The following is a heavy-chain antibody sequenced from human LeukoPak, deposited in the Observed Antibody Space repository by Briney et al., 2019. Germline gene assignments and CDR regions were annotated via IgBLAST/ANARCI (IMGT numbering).Heavy chain of an antibody. J-gene: IGHJ4*02. Sequence: GGSLRLSCVASGFTFTSDAMNWVRQAPGKGLEWVSSTVSRGTTQYADSVKGRFTISRDNAKNTLYLQMNSLRAEDTAVYYCTRDWRNLGYDYWGQGTLVTVSS. V-gene: IGHV3-69-1*01. D-gene: IGHD5-12*01. CDR2: TVSRGTT. CDR1: GFTFTSDA. CDR3: TRDWRNLGYDY.